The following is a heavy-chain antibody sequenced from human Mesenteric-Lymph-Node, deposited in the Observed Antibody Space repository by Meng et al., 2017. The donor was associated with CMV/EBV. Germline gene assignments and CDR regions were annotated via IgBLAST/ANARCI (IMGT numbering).Heavy chain of an antibody. D-gene: IGHD2-15*01. V-gene: IGHV4-34*01. CDR2: INHSGVP. CDR1: GGSFSGYY. J-gene: IGHJ4*02. Sequence: QVQLPRWGAGLVKPSETLSVTCAVYGGSFSGYYWSWIRQPPGKGLEWIGGINHSGVPNYNPSLKSRVTISLDRSKNQFSLKLSSVTAEDTAVYYCARGSDIPVNNYWGQGTLVTVSS. CDR3: ARGSDIPVNNY.